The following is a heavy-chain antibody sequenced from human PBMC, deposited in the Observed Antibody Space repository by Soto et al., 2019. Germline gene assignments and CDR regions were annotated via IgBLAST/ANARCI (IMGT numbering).Heavy chain of an antibody. CDR1: GDSINNGDYY. CDR3: SREGYNYNGMDV. CDR2: IYYSGAT. J-gene: IGHJ6*01. V-gene: IGHV4-31*03. Sequence: QVQLQESGPGLVNPSQTLSLTCTVSGDSINNGDYYWGWVRHHPVKGLEWIGYIYYSGATSNNPSLKGRVTISLDTSESHFSLRLSSVTAADTAGYYCSREGYNYNGMDVW.